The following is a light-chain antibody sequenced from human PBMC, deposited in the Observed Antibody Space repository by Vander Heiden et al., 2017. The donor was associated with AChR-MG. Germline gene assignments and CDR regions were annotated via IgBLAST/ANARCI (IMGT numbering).Light chain of an antibody. CDR2: EVS. CDR3: SSYAGSNNFVV. J-gene: IGLJ2*01. Sequence: QSALTQPPSASGSPGQPVTSSCTGTSMDVGGYNYVSWYQQHPGRAPKLMIYEVSKRPAGVPDRFSGSKSGNTASLTVAGLQAEDEADYYCSSYAGSNNFVVFGGGTKLTVL. CDR1: SMDVGGYNY. V-gene: IGLV2-8*01.